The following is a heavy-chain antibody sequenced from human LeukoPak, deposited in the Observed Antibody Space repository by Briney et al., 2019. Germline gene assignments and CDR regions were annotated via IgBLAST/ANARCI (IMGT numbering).Heavy chain of an antibody. CDR3: ARTGEYSHPGDI. CDR1: GGSISSGGYY. CDR2: IYQSGST. V-gene: IGHV4-30-2*01. D-gene: IGHD6-6*01. Sequence: SETLSLTCTVSGGSISSGGYYWSWLRHPPGRGREWIGYIYQSGSTYHNPSLKSRVTISVDRSKNQFSLKLSSVTAADTAVYYCARTGEYSHPGDIWGQGTMVTVSS. J-gene: IGHJ3*02.